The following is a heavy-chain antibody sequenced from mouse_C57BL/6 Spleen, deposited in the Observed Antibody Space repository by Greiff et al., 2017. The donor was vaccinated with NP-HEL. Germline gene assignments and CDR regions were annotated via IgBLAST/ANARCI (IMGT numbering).Heavy chain of an antibody. Sequence: EVKLVESGGDLVKPGGSLKLSCAASGFTFSSYGMSWVRQTPDKRLEWVATISSGGSYTYYPDSVKGRFTISRDNAKNTLYLQMSSLKSEDTAMYYCAGLAWFAYWGQGTLVTVSA. CDR1: GFTFSSYG. J-gene: IGHJ3*01. CDR2: ISSGGSYT. CDR3: AGLAWFAY. V-gene: IGHV5-6*02.